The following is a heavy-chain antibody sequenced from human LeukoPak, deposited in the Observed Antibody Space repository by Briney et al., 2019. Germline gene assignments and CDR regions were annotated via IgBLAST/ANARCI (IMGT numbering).Heavy chain of an antibody. CDR2: ISAYNGNT. Sequence: ASVKVSCKASGYTFTSYGISWVRQAPGQGLEWMGWISAYNGNTNYAQKLQGRVTMTTDTSTSTAYMELRSLRPDDTAVYYCARVNYDSSGYFFDYWGQGTLVTVSS. D-gene: IGHD3-22*01. J-gene: IGHJ4*02. CDR1: GYTFTSYG. V-gene: IGHV1-18*01. CDR3: ARVNYDSSGYFFDY.